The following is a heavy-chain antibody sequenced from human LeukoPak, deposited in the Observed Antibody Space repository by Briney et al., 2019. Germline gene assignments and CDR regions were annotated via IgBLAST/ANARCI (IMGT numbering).Heavy chain of an antibody. CDR1: GLTFSNAW. Sequence: GGSLRLSCEASGLTFSNAWMTWVRQTPGKGLEWVGRIKSKTAGGATDYAAPVKGGFTISRDDSEKTAFLQMNSLQSEDTAVYFCYSSGRGPWGQGTLVIVSS. J-gene: IGHJ5*02. D-gene: IGHD3-10*01. CDR2: IKSKTAGGAT. CDR3: YSSGRGP. V-gene: IGHV3-15*01.